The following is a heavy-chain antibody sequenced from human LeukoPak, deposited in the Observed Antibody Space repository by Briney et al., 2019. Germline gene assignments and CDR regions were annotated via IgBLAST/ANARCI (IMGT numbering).Heavy chain of an antibody. V-gene: IGHV3-23*01. CDR3: AKESELYYYDSSGYYPFDY. J-gene: IGHJ4*02. Sequence: PGGSLRLSCAASGFTFSNYAMSWVRQAPGKGLEWVSAFSGSGGSTYYADSVKGRFTISRDNSKNTLYLQMNSLRAEDRAVYYCAKESELYYYDSSGYYPFDYWGQGTLVTVSS. D-gene: IGHD3-22*01. CDR2: FSGSGGST. CDR1: GFTFSNYA.